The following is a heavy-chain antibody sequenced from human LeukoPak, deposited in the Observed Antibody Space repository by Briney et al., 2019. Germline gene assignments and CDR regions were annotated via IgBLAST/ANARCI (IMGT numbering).Heavy chain of an antibody. Sequence: GASVKVSCKASGYTLTGYYVHWVRQAPGQGIEWMGWINPNSGGTNYAQKFQGRVTMTRDTSNSTAYLELSRLRSDDPAVYYCAKEGGYCSSGTCYPWWFDPWGQGTLVTVSS. CDR1: GYTLTGYY. CDR3: AKEGGYCSSGTCYPWWFDP. CDR2: INPNSGGT. D-gene: IGHD2-15*01. J-gene: IGHJ5*02. V-gene: IGHV1-2*02.